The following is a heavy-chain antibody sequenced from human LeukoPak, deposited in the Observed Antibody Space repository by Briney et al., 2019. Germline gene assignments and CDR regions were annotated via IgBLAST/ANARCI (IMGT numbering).Heavy chain of an antibody. CDR3: ARDPGSGSYYFDY. CDR2: IIPSFGTA. CDR1: RYTYPRYG. D-gene: IGHD3-10*01. Sequence: ASVTDSCQATRYTYPRYGISWVRQAPGQGREWMGGIIPSFGTANYAQKFPGRVTITAEKSTSPAYMELSSLRSEDTGVYYCARDPGSGSYYFDYWGQGTLVTVSS. J-gene: IGHJ4*02. V-gene: IGHV1-69*06.